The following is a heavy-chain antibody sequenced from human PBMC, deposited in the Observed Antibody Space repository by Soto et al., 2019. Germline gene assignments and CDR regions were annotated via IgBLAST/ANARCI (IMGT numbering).Heavy chain of an antibody. CDR2: ISGSGGST. J-gene: IGHJ6*02. CDR3: AKGAPDCGGDCFTYYYYYGMDV. Sequence: PGGSLRLSCAASGFTFSSYAMSWVRQAPGKGLEWVSAISGSGGSTYYADSVKGRFTISRDNSKNTLYLQMNSLRAEDTAVYYCAKGAPDCGGDCFTYYYYYGMDVWGQGTTVTVSS. V-gene: IGHV3-23*01. CDR1: GFTFSSYA. D-gene: IGHD2-21*02.